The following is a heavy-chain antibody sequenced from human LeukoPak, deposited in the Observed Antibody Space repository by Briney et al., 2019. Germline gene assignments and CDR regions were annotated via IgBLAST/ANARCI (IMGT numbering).Heavy chain of an antibody. D-gene: IGHD6-25*01. CDR3: VKWTHSSGYSYDN. V-gene: IGHV1-18*01. J-gene: IGHJ4*02. CDR2: IITNSGSI. Sequence: ASVKVSCKASGYTFTSHGITWVRQAPGQGLEWMGWIITNSGSIDYAQKLQGRVTMTADTSTSTAHMELRSLTSDDTAVYHCVKWTHSSGYSYDNWGQGTLVTVSS. CDR1: GYTFTSHG.